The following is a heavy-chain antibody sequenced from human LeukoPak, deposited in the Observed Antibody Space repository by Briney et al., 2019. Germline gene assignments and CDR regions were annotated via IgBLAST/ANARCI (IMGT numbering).Heavy chain of an antibody. Sequence: GGSLRLSCAGSEFTFSTCAMSWVRQAPGKGLEWVSAVGGSGATTYYADSLKGRFTISRDNSKNTLYLQMSSLRAEETAVYYCAKDRAYGGYWNWYFDLWGRGTLVTVSS. CDR3: AKDRAYGGYWNWYFDL. J-gene: IGHJ2*01. CDR2: VGGSGATT. D-gene: IGHD4-17*01. V-gene: IGHV3-23*01. CDR1: EFTFSTCA.